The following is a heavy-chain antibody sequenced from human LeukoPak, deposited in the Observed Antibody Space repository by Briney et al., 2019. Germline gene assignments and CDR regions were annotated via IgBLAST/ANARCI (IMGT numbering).Heavy chain of an antibody. CDR3: ARGGGVGDYAPFDY. CDR2: INHSGNT. J-gene: IGHJ4*02. Sequence: SETLSLTCAVYGESFSGYYWSWIRQPPGKGLEWIGEINHSGNTNYNPSLKSRVTISLVTSKNQFSLNLNSVTAADTAVYYCARGGGVGDYAPFDYWGQGTLVTVSS. CDR1: GESFSGYY. V-gene: IGHV4-34*01. D-gene: IGHD3-16*01.